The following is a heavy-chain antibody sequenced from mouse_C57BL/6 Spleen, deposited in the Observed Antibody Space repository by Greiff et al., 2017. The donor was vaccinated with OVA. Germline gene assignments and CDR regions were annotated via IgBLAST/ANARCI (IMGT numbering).Heavy chain of an antibody. CDR3: ARSGKNYWYFDV. CDR1: GYTFTSYW. Sequence: QVQLQQPGAELVRPGTSVKLSCKASGYTFTSYWMHWVKQRPGQGLEWIGVIDPSDSSTNYNQKFKGKATLTVDTSSSTAYMQLSSLTSEDAAVYYCARSGKNYWYFDVWGTGTTVTVSS. J-gene: IGHJ1*03. V-gene: IGHV1-59*01. CDR2: IDPSDSST.